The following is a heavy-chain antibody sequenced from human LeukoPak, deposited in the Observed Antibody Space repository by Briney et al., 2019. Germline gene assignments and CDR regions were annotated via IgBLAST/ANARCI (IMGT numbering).Heavy chain of an antibody. CDR1: GFTFSNFG. CDR3: AKGDYYDFDY. Sequence: GESLKISCAASGFTFSNFGMNWVRQAPGKGLEWVSIITSGVGITYYADSVKGRFTISRDNSKNTLYLQMNSLRAEDTAVYYCAKGDYYDFDYWGQGTLVTVSS. J-gene: IGHJ4*02. V-gene: IGHV3-23*01. CDR2: ITSGVGIT. D-gene: IGHD3-10*01.